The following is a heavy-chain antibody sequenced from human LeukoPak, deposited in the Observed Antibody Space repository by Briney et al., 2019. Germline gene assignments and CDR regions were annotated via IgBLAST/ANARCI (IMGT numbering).Heavy chain of an antibody. CDR1: GFTFSNYW. J-gene: IGHJ4*02. CDR2: INNGLGGST. Sequence: GGSLRLSCAASGFTFSNYWMHWARHAPGKGLVWVARINNGLGGSTWYADSVKGRFTISRDNAKNTLYLQMNSLTADDTAVYYCARSNQADDYWGQGTLVTVSS. V-gene: IGHV3-74*01. CDR3: ARSNQADDY.